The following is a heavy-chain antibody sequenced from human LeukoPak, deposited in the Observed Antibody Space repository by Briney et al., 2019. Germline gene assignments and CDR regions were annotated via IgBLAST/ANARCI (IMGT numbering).Heavy chain of an antibody. Sequence: GGSLRLSCVVSGFTFSTYNMNWVRQAPGKGLEWVSSISTSNNYIYYADSVTGRFTISRDNAKNSLYLQMNSLRAEDTAVYYCASGGYSSGWSTPSYWGQGTLVTVSS. V-gene: IGHV3-21*01. D-gene: IGHD6-19*01. J-gene: IGHJ4*02. CDR3: ASGGYSSGWSTPSY. CDR2: ISTSNNYI. CDR1: GFTFSTYN.